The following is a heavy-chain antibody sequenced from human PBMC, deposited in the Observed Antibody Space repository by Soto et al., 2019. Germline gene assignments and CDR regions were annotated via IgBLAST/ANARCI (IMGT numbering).Heavy chain of an antibody. V-gene: IGHV3-30-3*01. CDR1: GFTFSSYP. Sequence: QVQVVESGGGVVQPGRSLRLSCEASGFTFSSYPMHWVRKAPGQGLEWVTVISYDGGNQYYADSVKGRFTISRDNSKDTLYLQMHSLRSDDTAVYFCARGPITQTSFIDHWGQGTLVTVSS. D-gene: IGHD1-20*01. CDR3: ARGPITQTSFIDH. CDR2: ISYDGGNQ. J-gene: IGHJ4*02.